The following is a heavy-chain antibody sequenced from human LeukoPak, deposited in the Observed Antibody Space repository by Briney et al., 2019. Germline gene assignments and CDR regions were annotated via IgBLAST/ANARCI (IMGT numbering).Heavy chain of an antibody. CDR2: IYYSGAT. CDR3: ARNTDY. CDR1: GVSISSSSYY. Sequence: PSETLSLTCTVSGVSISSSSYYWGWIRQPPGKGLEWIGSIYYSGATYYNPSLKSRVTISVDTSKNQFSLKLSSVTAADTAVYYCARNTDYWGQGTLVTVSS. V-gene: IGHV4-39*01. J-gene: IGHJ4*02. D-gene: IGHD2-2*02.